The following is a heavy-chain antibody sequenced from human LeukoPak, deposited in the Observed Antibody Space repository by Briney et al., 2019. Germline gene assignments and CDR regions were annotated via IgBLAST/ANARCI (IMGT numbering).Heavy chain of an antibody. V-gene: IGHV1-2*02. CDR2: INPNSGGT. Sequence: ASVKVSCTASGYTFTGYYMHWVRQAPGQGLEWMGWINPNSGGTNYAQKFQGRVTMTRDTSISTAYMELSRLRSDDTAVYYCAICSGWFGWFDPWGQGTLVTVSS. D-gene: IGHD6-19*01. CDR1: GYTFTGYY. CDR3: AICSGWFGWFDP. J-gene: IGHJ5*02.